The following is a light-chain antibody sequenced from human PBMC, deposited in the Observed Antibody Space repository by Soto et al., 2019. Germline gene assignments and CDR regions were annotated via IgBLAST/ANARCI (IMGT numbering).Light chain of an antibody. CDR3: CSNAGSSTYV. J-gene: IGLJ1*01. Sequence: QAVVTQPASVSGSPGQSITISCTGTSSDVGSHNLVSWYQQYPGKAPKLIIFEASKRPSGVSNRFSASKSGSTASLTISGLQAEDEADYYCCSNAGSSTYVFGTGTKVTVL. CDR2: EAS. V-gene: IGLV2-23*01. CDR1: SSDVGSHNL.